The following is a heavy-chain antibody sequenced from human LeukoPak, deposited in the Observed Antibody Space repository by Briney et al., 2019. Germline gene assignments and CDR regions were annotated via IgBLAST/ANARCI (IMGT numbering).Heavy chain of an antibody. CDR3: ARDDFWSGYSYYFDY. Sequence: ASVKVSCKASGYTFTGCYMHWVRQAPGQGLEWMGWINPNSGGTNYAQKFQGRVTMTRDTSISTAYTELSRLRSDDTAVYYCARDDFWSGYSYYFDYWGQGTLVTVSS. J-gene: IGHJ4*02. V-gene: IGHV1-2*02. CDR1: GYTFTGCY. CDR2: INPNSGGT. D-gene: IGHD3-3*01.